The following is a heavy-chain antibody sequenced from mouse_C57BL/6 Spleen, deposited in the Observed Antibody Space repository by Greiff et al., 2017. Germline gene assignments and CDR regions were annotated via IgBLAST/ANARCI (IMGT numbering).Heavy chain of an antibody. Sequence: QVQLQQPGAELVKPGASVKLSCKASGYTFTSYWMHWVKQRPGRGLEWIGRIDPNSGGTKYNKKFKSKATLTVDKPSSTAYMQLSSLTSEDSAVYYCARSDSNYGFAYWGQGTLVTVSA. J-gene: IGHJ3*01. V-gene: IGHV1-72*01. D-gene: IGHD2-5*01. CDR1: GYTFTSYW. CDR3: ARSDSNYGFAY. CDR2: IDPNSGGT.